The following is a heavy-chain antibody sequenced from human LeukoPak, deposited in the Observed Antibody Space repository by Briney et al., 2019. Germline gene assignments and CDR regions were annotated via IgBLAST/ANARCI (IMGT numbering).Heavy chain of an antibody. V-gene: IGHV1-46*01. J-gene: IGHJ5*02. Sequence: ASLKVSCKASGYTFTSYDMHWVRQSPGQRLEWMGIINPSGVITRYAQEFQCRVAMTRDTSTSTAYMELSSLISEDTAVYSCASESYRNGWYSRLDPWGQGTLVTVSS. D-gene: IGHD6-19*01. CDR3: ASESYRNGWYSRLDP. CDR1: GYTFTSYD. CDR2: INPSGVIT.